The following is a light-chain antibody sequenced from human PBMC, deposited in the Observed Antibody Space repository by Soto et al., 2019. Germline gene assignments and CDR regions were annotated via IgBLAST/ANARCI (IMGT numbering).Light chain of an antibody. CDR1: TRIRNY. CDR3: QQSHSTPLT. J-gene: IGKJ4*01. Sequence: DIPVIQSPSSLSEFVGDRVTITCRASTRIRNYLNWYQQKPGKAPKLLISGASTLQSGVPSRFSGSGSGADFTLTISSLQPDDSATYYCQQSHSTPLTFGGGTKLEIK. V-gene: IGKV1-39*01. CDR2: GAS.